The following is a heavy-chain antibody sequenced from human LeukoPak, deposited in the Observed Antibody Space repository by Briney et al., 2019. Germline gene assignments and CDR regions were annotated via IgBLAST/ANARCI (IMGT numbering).Heavy chain of an antibody. Sequence: QVSCKASGGTFSSYAISWVRQAPGQGLGWMGGIIPIFGTANYAQKFQGRVTMTTDTSTSTAYMELRSLRSDDTAVYYCARDQAHYYDSSGYFNWFDPWGQGTLVTVSS. CDR3: ARDQAHYYDSSGYFNWFDP. D-gene: IGHD3-22*01. V-gene: IGHV1-69*05. J-gene: IGHJ5*02. CDR2: IIPIFGTA. CDR1: GGTFSSYA.